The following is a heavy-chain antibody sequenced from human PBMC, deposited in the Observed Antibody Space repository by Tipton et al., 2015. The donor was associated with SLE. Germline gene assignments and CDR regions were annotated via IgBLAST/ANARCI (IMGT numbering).Heavy chain of an antibody. J-gene: IGHJ5*02. V-gene: IGHV4-34*01. CDR3: ARAEGYCGSKTNCYERRWIDP. Sequence: TLSLTCDVYGGSFSDYYWGWIRHPPGKGLEWIGEINDSGTTHYNPSLKSRVTISIDTSENQFSLKLTSMTAADTAVYYCARAEGYCGSKTNCYERRWIDPWGQGTLVTVSS. D-gene: IGHD2-2*01. CDR2: INDSGTT. CDR1: GGSFSDYY.